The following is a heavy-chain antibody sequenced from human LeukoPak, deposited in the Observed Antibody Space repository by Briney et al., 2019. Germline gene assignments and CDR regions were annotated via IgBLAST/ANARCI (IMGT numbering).Heavy chain of an antibody. D-gene: IGHD5-12*01. CDR2: IYTSGST. Sequence: SETLSLTCAVSGGSISSYYWSWIRQPAPKGLQWIGRIYTSGSTNYNPSLKSRVTMSVDTSKTQFSLELSSVTAADTAVYYCARDLKWYSGYLFDYWGQGTLVTVSS. J-gene: IGHJ4*02. CDR1: GGSISSYY. CDR3: ARDLKWYSGYLFDY. V-gene: IGHV4-4*07.